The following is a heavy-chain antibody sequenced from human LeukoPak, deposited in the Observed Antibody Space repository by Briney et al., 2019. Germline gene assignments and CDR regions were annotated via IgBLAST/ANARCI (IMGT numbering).Heavy chain of an antibody. CDR2: INHSGST. V-gene: IGHV4-34*01. J-gene: IGHJ4*02. D-gene: IGHD6-19*01. CDR3: ATLAVAGPY. CDR1: GGSFSGYY. Sequence: SETLSLTCAVYGGSFSGYYWSCIRQPPGKGLEWIGEINHSGSTNYNPSLKSRVTISVDTSKNQFSLKLSSVTAADTAVYYCATLAVAGPYWGQGTLVTVSS.